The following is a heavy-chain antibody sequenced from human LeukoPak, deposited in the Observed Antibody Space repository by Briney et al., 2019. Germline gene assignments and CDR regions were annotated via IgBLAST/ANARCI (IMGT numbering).Heavy chain of an antibody. V-gene: IGHV3-7*01. J-gene: IGHJ6*03. Sequence: GGSMRLSCAASGFTFNNYWMGWVRQAPGKGLEWVANIKEDGSEKNYVDSVKGRFAISRDNAKNSPYLQMGSLRAADTAVYYCARVMAASVWRSYGSYYYYYYMDVWGKGTTVTVSS. D-gene: IGHD3-16*01. CDR3: ARVMAASVWRSYGSYYYYYYMDV. CDR2: IKEDGSEK. CDR1: GFTFNNYW.